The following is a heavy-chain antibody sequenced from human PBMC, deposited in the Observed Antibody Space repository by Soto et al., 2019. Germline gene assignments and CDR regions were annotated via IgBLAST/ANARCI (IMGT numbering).Heavy chain of an antibody. J-gene: IGHJ5*02. CDR3: ARDPGHYDSGSYWFDP. V-gene: IGHV4-31*03. Sequence: QVQLQESGPGLVKPSQTLSLTCTVSGGSISSGGYYWSWIRQLPGKGLEWIEYISYSASTYYNPSLRSRVTISVDTSNNQFSLKLSSVTAADTAVYYCARDPGHYDSGSYWFDPWGQGTLVTVSS. D-gene: IGHD3-10*01. CDR2: ISYSAST. CDR1: GGSISSGGYY.